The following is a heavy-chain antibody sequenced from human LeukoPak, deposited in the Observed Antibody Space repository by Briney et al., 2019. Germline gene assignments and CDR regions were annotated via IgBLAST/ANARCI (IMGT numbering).Heavy chain of an antibody. D-gene: IGHD3-22*01. CDR3: ATDYYDSSGYASSGAFDI. CDR1: GGSISSSNW. V-gene: IGHV4-4*02. J-gene: IGHJ3*02. Sequence: SETLSLTCAVSGGSISSSNWWSWVRQPPGKGLEWIGSLYHSGSTYYNPSLNSRVTISVDTSKNQFSLKLSSVTAADTAVYYCATDYYDSSGYASSGAFDIWGQGTMVTVSS. CDR2: LYHSGST.